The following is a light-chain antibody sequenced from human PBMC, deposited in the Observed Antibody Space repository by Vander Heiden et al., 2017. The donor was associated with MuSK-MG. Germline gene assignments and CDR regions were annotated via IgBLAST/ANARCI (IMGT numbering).Light chain of an antibody. CDR2: DVS. J-gene: IGLJ2*01. V-gene: IGLV2-14*03. Sequence: QSALTQPASVSGSPGQSITISCTGTSSDVGGYNYFSWYQQHPGKAPKLMIHDVSNRPSGVSNRFSGSKSGNTASLTISGLQAEDEADYYCSSYTSSSTVVFGGGTKLTVL. CDR1: SSDVGGYNY. CDR3: SSYTSSSTVV.